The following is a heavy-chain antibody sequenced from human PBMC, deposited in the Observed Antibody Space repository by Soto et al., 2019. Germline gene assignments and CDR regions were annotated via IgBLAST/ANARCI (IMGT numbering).Heavy chain of an antibody. D-gene: IGHD2-15*01. CDR3: AKLAAVVATWDGFDI. CDR1: GFTFSSYA. J-gene: IGHJ3*02. CDR2: INSGGST. Sequence: EVQVLESGGGLVQPGGSLRLSCAASGFTFSSYAMSWVRQVSGKGLEWVSAINSGGSTYYTDSVKGRFTISRDSSKNTVYLQMNSLRAEDSAVYYCAKLAAVVATWDGFDIWGRGALVTVSS. V-gene: IGHV3-23*01.